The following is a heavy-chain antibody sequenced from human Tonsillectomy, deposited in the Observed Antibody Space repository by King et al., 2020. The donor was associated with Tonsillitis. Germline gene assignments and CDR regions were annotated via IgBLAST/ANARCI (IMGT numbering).Heavy chain of an antibody. Sequence: VQLVESGGGLVQPGGSLRVSCAAFGFTFSSYAMSWVRQAPGKGLEWVSLISGGGGSTYYADSVKGRFTISRDNSKNTLYLQMNSLRVEDTAVYYCAKDPTYYKTTYYFDYWGQGTLVTVSS. J-gene: IGHJ4*02. D-gene: IGHD3-10*01. CDR3: AKDPTYYKTTYYFDY. V-gene: IGHV3-23*04. CDR2: ISGGGGST. CDR1: GFTFSSYA.